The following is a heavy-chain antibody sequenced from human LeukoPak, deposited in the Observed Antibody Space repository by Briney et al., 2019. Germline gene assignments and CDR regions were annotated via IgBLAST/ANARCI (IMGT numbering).Heavy chain of an antibody. CDR2: MNPNNGNT. V-gene: IGHV1-8*01. D-gene: IGHD6-13*01. Sequence: ASVKVSCKASGYTFTSYDINWVRQATGQGLEWMGWMNPNNGNTGYAQKFQGRVTMTRSTSISTAYMELSSLRSEDTAVYYCARLASSSRPLYYYGMDVWGQGTTVTVSS. J-gene: IGHJ6*02. CDR1: GYTFTSYD. CDR3: ARLASSSRPLYYYGMDV.